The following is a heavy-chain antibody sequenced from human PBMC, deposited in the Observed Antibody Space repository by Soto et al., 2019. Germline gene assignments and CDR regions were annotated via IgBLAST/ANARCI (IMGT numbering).Heavy chain of an antibody. J-gene: IGHJ5*02. CDR1: GGSISSGGYY. V-gene: IGHV4-31*03. CDR3: AREMVTYYDILTGYYQFDP. CDR2: IYYSGST. D-gene: IGHD3-9*01. Sequence: ASETLSLTCTVSGGSISSGGYYWSWIRQHPGKGLEWIGYIYYSGSTYYNPSLKSRVTISVDTSKNQFSLKLSSVTAADTAVYYCAREMVTYYDILTGYYQFDPWGQGTLVTVSS.